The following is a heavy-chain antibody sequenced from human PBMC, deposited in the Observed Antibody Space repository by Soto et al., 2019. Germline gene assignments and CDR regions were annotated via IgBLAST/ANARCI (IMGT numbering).Heavy chain of an antibody. CDR1: GFSLSNARMG. D-gene: IGHD3-16*01. V-gene: IGHV2-26*01. CDR2: IFSNDEK. CDR3: ARIPERLYGDYVDY. Sequence: QVTLKESGPVLVKPTETLTLTCTVSGFSLSNARMGVSWIRQPTGKALEWLAHIFSNDEKSYSTSLKSRLTISKDTSKSQEVLTMTNMDPVDTATYYCARIPERLYGDYVDYWGQGTLVTVSS. J-gene: IGHJ4*02.